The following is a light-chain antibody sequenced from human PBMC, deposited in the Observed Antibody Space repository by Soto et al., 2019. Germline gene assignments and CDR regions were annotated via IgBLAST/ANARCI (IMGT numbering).Light chain of an antibody. J-gene: IGKJ1*01. CDR2: GAS. V-gene: IGKV3-20*01. CDR1: QSVSSSY. Sequence: EIVLTHSPRTLSSWPPERGTLXFRTSQSVSSSYLAWYQQKPGQAPRLLIYGASSRATGIPDRFSGSGSGTDFTLTISRLEPEDFAVYYCQRHTSSPWTFGQGTKV. CDR3: QRHTSSPWT.